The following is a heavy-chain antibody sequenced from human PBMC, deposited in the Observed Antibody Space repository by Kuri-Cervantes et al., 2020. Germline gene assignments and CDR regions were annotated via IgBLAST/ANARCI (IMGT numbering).Heavy chain of an antibody. D-gene: IGHD3-22*01. V-gene: IGHV4-59*08. Sequence: GSLRLSCTVSGGSISSYYWSWIRQPPGKGLEWIGYIYYSGSTNYNPSLKSRVTISVDTSKNQFSLKLSSVTAADTAVYYCASEGRYYDSSGYLWGRGTLVTVSS. CDR3: ASEGRYYDSSGYL. CDR1: GGSISSYY. CDR2: IYYSGST. J-gene: IGHJ2*01.